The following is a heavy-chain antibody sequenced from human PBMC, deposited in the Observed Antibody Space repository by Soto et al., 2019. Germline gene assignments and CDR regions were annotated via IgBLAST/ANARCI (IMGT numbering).Heavy chain of an antibody. J-gene: IGHJ4*02. CDR1: GLTFSNYA. V-gene: IGHV3-30-3*01. D-gene: IGHD4-17*01. CDR2: ISYDGTNR. Sequence: QVHLVESGGGVVQPGRSLRLSCAASGLTFSNYAMHWVRQAPGKGLEWVAFISYDGTNRCYPDSVKGRFTISRDNSKNTLYMQMNSLKTEDTAVDNCARESSSTVTTGGGGSAKDYWGQGTLVTVSS. CDR3: ARESSSTVTTGGGGSAKDY.